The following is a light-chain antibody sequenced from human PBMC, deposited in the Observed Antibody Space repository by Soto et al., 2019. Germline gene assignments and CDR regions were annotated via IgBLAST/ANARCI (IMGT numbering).Light chain of an antibody. Sequence: QLVLTQSSSASASLGSSVKLTCTLSSGHSSYIIAWHQQQPGKAPRYLMKLEGSGSYNKGSGVPDRFSGSSSGADRYLTISNPQFEAEVDYYCETWDINTHVVFGAGTKVTVL. CDR2: LEGSGSY. J-gene: IGLJ2*01. CDR3: ETWDINTHVV. CDR1: SGHSSYI. V-gene: IGLV4-60*02.